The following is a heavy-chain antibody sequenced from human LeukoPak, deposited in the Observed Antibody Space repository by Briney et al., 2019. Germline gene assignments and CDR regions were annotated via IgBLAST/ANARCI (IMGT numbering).Heavy chain of an antibody. CDR3: ARARVDEDCSGGSCYHDDL. V-gene: IGHV1-2*02. J-gene: IGHJ5*02. D-gene: IGHD2-15*01. CDR1: GYTFTGYY. CDR2: INPNSGGT. Sequence: PWASVKVSCKASGYTFTGYYMHWVRQAPGQGLEWMGWINPNSGGTNYAQKFQGRVTMTRDTSISTAYMELSRLRSDDTAVYYCARARVDEDCSGGSCYHDDLWGQGTLVTVSS.